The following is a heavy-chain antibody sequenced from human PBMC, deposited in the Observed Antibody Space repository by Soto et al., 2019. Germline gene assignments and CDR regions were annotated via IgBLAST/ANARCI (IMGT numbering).Heavy chain of an antibody. V-gene: IGHV3-33*01. CDR1: GFTFSSYG. CDR2: IWYDGSNK. J-gene: IGHJ4*02. CDR3: ARDGGDFWSGSPREIDY. Sequence: GESLKISCAASGFTFSSYGMHWVRQAPGKGLEWVAVIWYDGSNKYYADSVKGRFTISRDNSKNTLYLQMNSLRAEDTAVYYCARDGGDFWSGSPREIDYWGQGTLVTVSS. D-gene: IGHD3-3*01.